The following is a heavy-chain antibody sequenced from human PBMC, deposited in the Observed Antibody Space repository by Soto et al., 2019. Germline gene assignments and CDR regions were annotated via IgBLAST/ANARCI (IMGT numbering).Heavy chain of an antibody. CDR1: GFTFSSYA. CDR2: ISGSGGST. CDR3: AKYSGYDYWSGRSAKLYYYGIDV. Sequence: VGSLRLSCASSGFTFSSYAMSCVRHAPGKGLEWVSAISGSGGSTYYADSVKGRFTISRDNSKNTLYLQMNSLRAEDTAVYYCAKYSGYDYWSGRSAKLYYYGIDVGGHGNTVPV. J-gene: IGHJ6*02. V-gene: IGHV3-23*01. D-gene: IGHD5-12*01.